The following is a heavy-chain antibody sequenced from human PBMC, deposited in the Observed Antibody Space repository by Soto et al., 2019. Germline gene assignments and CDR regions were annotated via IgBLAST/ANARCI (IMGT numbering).Heavy chain of an antibody. Sequence: ASVKVSCKASGYTFTGYYMHWVRQAPGQGLEWMGWINPNSGGTNYAQKFQGRVTMTRDTSISTAYMELSRLRSDDTAVYYCARDDSWIQLWHAFDYWGQGTLVTVSS. CDR2: INPNSGGT. CDR1: GYTFTGYY. D-gene: IGHD5-18*01. CDR3: ARDDSWIQLWHAFDY. J-gene: IGHJ4*02. V-gene: IGHV1-2*02.